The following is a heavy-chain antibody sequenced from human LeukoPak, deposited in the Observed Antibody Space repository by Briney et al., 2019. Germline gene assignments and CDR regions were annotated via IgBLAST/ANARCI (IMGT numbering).Heavy chain of an antibody. CDR3: AKVGNYYYYYMDV. D-gene: IGHD1-14*01. CDR1: GFTVSSLA. Sequence: PGGSLTLSCAASGFTVSSLAMHWVRQAPGKGLEWVSAISGSGGSTYYADSVKGRFTISRDNSKNTLYLQMNSLRAEDTAVYYCAKVGNYYYYYMDVWGKGTTVTVSS. J-gene: IGHJ6*03. CDR2: ISGSGGST. V-gene: IGHV3-23*01.